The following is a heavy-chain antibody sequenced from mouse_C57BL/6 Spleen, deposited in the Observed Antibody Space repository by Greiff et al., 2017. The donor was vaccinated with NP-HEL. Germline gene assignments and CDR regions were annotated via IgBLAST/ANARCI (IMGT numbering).Heavy chain of an antibody. J-gene: IGHJ4*01. CDR3: TTSETAVGASRGYYTMDY. Sequence: QVHVKQSGAELARPGASVKLSCKASGYTFTSHGIRWVKQRTGQGLEWIGEIYPRSGNTYYNEKFKGKATLPADKSSSTAYMELRSLTSADSAVSFWTTSETAVGASRGYYTMDYWGQGTSITVSS. V-gene: IGHV1-81*01. D-gene: IGHD1-1*01. CDR2: IYPRSGNT. CDR1: GYTFTSHG.